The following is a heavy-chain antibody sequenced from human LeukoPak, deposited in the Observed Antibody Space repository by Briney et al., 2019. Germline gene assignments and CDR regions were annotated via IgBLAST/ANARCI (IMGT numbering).Heavy chain of an antibody. D-gene: IGHD6-13*01. V-gene: IGHV4-38-2*02. CDR2: INHSGST. Sequence: PSETLSLTRTVSGYSISSGYYWGWIRQPPGKGLEWIGEINHSGSTNYNPSLKSRVTISVDTSKNQFSLKLSSVTAADTAVYYCARGRGGSRIAAAGNNWFDPWGQGTLVTVSS. J-gene: IGHJ5*02. CDR1: GYSISSGYY. CDR3: ARGRGGSRIAAAGNNWFDP.